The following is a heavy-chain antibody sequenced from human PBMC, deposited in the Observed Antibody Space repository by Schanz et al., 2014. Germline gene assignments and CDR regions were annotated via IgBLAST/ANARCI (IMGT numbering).Heavy chain of an antibody. J-gene: IGHJ4*02. CDR1: GYTFTSYD. CDR2: IIPILGIA. Sequence: QILLVQPGPEVKRPGASVRVSCKASGYTFTSYDFNWVRQAPGQGLEWMGRIIPILGIANYAQNFQGRVTITADRSTSTAYMELSSLRSEDTAVYYCARGYGDSPTDFWGQGTLVTVSS. V-gene: IGHV1-69*04. CDR3: ARGYGDSPTDF. D-gene: IGHD4-17*01.